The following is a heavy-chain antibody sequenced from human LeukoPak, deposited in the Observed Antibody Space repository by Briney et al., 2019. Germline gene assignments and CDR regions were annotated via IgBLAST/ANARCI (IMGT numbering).Heavy chain of an antibody. V-gene: IGHV3-30*18. D-gene: IGHD2/OR15-2a*01. CDR1: GFTFSSYG. CDR3: AKDVSALSHYYGMDV. Sequence: QAGGPLRLSCAASGFTFSSYGMHWVRQAPGKGLEWVAVISYDGSNKYYADSVKGRFTISRDNSKNTLYLQMNSLRAEDTAVYYCAKDVSALSHYYGMDVWGQGTTVTVSS. J-gene: IGHJ6*02. CDR2: ISYDGSNK.